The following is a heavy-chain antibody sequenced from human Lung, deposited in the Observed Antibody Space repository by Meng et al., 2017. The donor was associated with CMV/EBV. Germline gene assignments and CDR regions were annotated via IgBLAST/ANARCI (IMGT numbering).Heavy chain of an antibody. Sequence: XXXLTXAVYGGSFSGYYWSWIRQPPGKGLEWIGEINHSGSTNYNPSLKSRVTISVDTSKNQFSLKLSSVTAADTAVYYCARAQSTVTTGRNFQYWGQGTXVTVYS. CDR2: INHSGST. CDR3: ARAQSTVTTGRNFQY. CDR1: GGSFSGYY. V-gene: IGHV4-34*01. J-gene: IGHJ1*01. D-gene: IGHD4-17*01.